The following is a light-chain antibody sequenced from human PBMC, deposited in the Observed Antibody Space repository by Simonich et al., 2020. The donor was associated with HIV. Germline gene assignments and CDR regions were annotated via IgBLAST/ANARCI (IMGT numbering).Light chain of an antibody. CDR3: QQSYSTLPYT. V-gene: IGKV1-39*01. CDR1: QNISIY. J-gene: IGKJ2*01. Sequence: DIQMTQSPSSLSASVGDRVTITCRASQNISIYLNWYQQKPGKAPKLLIYAASSLQSGVPSRFSGSGSGTDFTLTISSLQPEDFATYYCQQSYSTLPYTFGQGTKLEIK. CDR2: AAS.